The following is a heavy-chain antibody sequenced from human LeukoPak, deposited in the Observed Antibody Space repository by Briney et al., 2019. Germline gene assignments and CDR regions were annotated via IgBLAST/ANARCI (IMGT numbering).Heavy chain of an antibody. CDR2: ISGSGGST. CDR1: GFTFSSYA. CDR3: AKDRGYSYGNDY. J-gene: IGHJ4*02. V-gene: IGHV3-23*01. Sequence: GGPLRLSCAASGFTFSSYAMSWVRQAPGKGLEWVSAISGSGGSTYYADSVKGRFTISRDNSKNTLYLQMNSLRAEDTAVYYCAKDRGYSYGNDYWGQGTLVTVSS. D-gene: IGHD5-18*01.